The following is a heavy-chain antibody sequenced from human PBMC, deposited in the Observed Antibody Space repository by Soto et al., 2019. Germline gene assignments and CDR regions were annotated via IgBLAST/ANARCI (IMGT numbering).Heavy chain of an antibody. D-gene: IGHD3-22*01. Sequence: SETLSLTCTVSGGSISSGGYYWSWIRQHPGKGLEWIGYIYYSGSTYYNPSLKSRVTISVDTSKNQFSLKLSSVTAADTAVYYCARERGVRGYYYDSSGLDPWGPGTLVTVSS. CDR2: IYYSGST. CDR3: ARERGVRGYYYDSSGLDP. V-gene: IGHV4-31*03. J-gene: IGHJ5*02. CDR1: GGSISSGGYY.